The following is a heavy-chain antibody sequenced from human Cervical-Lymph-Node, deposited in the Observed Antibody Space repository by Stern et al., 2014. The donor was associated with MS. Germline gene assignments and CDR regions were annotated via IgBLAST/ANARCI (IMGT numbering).Heavy chain of an antibody. CDR3: ARGRTTDAFDI. CDR2: IKHGGSDK. CDR1: RFPFSSYY. Sequence: EVQLVESGGGLVQPGGSLRLSCAASRFPFSSYYMSWVRQAPGKGLAWVANIKHGGSDKYYVDSVKGRFTISRDNAKNSLYLQMNSLRAEDTAVYYCARGRTTDAFDIWGQGTVVTVSS. D-gene: IGHD4-17*01. V-gene: IGHV3-7*01. J-gene: IGHJ3*02.